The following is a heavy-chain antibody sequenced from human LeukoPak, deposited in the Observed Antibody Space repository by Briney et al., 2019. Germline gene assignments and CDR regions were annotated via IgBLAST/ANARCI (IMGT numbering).Heavy chain of an antibody. D-gene: IGHD3-3*01. Sequence: SSVKVSCKASGYTFTNFGISWVRQAPGQGLEWMGWISAYNGNTNYAQKLQGRVTMTTDTSTSTAYMELRSLRSDDTAVYYCARVADYDFWSGYYPRYYMDVWGKGTTVTVSS. J-gene: IGHJ6*03. V-gene: IGHV1-18*01. CDR3: ARVADYDFWSGYYPRYYMDV. CDR1: GYTFTNFG. CDR2: ISAYNGNT.